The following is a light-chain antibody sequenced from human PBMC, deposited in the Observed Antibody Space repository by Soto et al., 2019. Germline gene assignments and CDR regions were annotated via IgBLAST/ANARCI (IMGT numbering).Light chain of an antibody. CDR3: SSYTSSSTLRYV. J-gene: IGLJ1*01. CDR1: SSDVGGYNY. CDR2: DVS. Sequence: QSALTQPASVSGSPGQSITISCTGTSSDVGGYNYVSWYQQHPGKAPKLMIYDVSNRPSGVSNRFSGSKSDNTASLTISGLYAEQEDDDDCSSYTSSSTLRYVFGTGTKLTVL. V-gene: IGLV2-14*01.